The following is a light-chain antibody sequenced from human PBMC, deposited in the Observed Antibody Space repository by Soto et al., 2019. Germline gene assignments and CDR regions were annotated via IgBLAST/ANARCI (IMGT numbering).Light chain of an antibody. CDR3: QHYNSYS. V-gene: IGKV1-9*01. CDR2: AAP. CDR1: QGISSY. J-gene: IGKJ1*01. Sequence: MDLTRPRSFRSSSVIDIVATGFLGSQGISSYLAWYQQRAGKAPKLLMYAAPTLQNGVPSRFSGSGSGTEFTLTISSLKPDDFATYCCQHYNSYSFGQGTKV.